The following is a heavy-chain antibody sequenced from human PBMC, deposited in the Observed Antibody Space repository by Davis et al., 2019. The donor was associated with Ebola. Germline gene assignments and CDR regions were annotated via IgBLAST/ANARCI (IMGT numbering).Heavy chain of an antibody. V-gene: IGHV1-24*01. CDR3: ATMEYYYGSGSYPY. CDR2: FDPEDGET. Sequence: ASVKVSCKVSGYTLTELSMHWVRQTPGKGLEWMGGFDPEDGETIYAQKFQGRVTMTEDTSTDTAYMALSSLRSEDTAVYYCATMEYYYGSGSYPYWGQGTLVTVSS. J-gene: IGHJ4*02. CDR1: GYTLTELS. D-gene: IGHD3-10*01.